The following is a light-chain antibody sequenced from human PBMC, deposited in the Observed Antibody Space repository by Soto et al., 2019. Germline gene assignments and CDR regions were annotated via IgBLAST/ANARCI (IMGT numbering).Light chain of an antibody. CDR1: QSVSSY. CDR3: QQRSNWPPLP. J-gene: IGKJ4*01. V-gene: IGKV3-11*01. Sequence: EIVLTQSPAILSLSPGERATLSCRASQSVSSYLAWYQQKPGQAPRLLIYDASNRATGIPARFSGSGSGTDFTLTISSLEPEDFALYYCQQRSNWPPLPFGGGTKVQI. CDR2: DAS.